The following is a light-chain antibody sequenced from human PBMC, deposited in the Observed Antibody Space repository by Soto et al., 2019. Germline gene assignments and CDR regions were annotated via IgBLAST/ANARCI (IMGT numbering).Light chain of an antibody. CDR1: QSVSSSY. V-gene: IGKV3-20*01. CDR3: QQYDSSPRT. Sequence: EIVLTQSPGTLSLSPGERATLSCRASQSVSSSYLAWYQQKPGQAPSLLIDGASSRATGIPDRFSGSGSGTDFTLTISRLEPEDFAVYYCQQYDSSPRTFGQGTKVEIK. CDR2: GAS. J-gene: IGKJ1*01.